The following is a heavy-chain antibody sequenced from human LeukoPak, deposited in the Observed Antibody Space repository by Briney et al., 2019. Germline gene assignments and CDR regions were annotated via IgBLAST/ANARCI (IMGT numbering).Heavy chain of an antibody. V-gene: IGHV5-51*01. CDR3: ARSQYYYYYYMDV. CDR2: IYPGDSDT. J-gene: IGHJ6*03. Sequence: GESLKISCKGSGYSFTSYWIGWARQMPGKGLEWMGIIYPGDSDTRYSPSFQGQVTISADKSISTAYLQWSSLKASDTAMYYCARSQYYYYYYMDVWGKGTTVTISS. CDR1: GYSFTSYW.